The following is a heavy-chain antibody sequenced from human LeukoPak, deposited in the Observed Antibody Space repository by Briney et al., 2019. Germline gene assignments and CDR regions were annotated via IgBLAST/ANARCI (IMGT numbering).Heavy chain of an antibody. CDR1: GYTFTSYD. Sequence: ASVKVSCKASGYTFTSYDINWVRQATGQGLEWMGWMNPNSGNTGYAQKFQGRVTMTRNTSISTAYMELRSLRSDDTAMYYCARGHYDILTGYLTYMDVWGKGTTVTISS. D-gene: IGHD3-9*01. CDR2: MNPNSGNT. J-gene: IGHJ6*03. V-gene: IGHV1-8*01. CDR3: ARGHYDILTGYLTYMDV.